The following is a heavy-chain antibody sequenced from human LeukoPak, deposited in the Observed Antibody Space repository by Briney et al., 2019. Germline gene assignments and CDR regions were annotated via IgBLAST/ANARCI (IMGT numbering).Heavy chain of an antibody. D-gene: IGHD6-13*01. V-gene: IGHV3-53*05. CDR1: GFTVSENY. CDR2: IYSDGST. J-gene: IGHJ4*02. CDR3: AKDPHQYSSSWYADY. Sequence: GGSLRPSCAASGFTVSENYMSWVRQAPGKGLEWVSVIYSDGSTKYADSVKGRFTNSRDNSKNTLYLQMNSLRAEDTAVYYCAKDPHQYSSSWYADYWGQGTLVTVSS.